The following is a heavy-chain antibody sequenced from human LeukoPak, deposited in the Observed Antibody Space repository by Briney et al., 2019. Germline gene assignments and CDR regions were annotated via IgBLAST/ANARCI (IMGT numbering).Heavy chain of an antibody. D-gene: IGHD4-17*01. J-gene: IGHJ6*03. CDR1: GGSVSIGGDY. CDR2: IYYSGST. CDR3: ARDGHRDYVNYYYYMDV. V-gene: IGHV4-61*08. Sequence: EPLSLTCTVWGGSVSIGGDYGSWSRRPPGKGLGWIGDIYYSGSTNYNPSLKSQVTISVDTSKNQFTLKLSSVTAADTAVYYCARDGHRDYVNYYYYMDVWGKGTTVTVSS.